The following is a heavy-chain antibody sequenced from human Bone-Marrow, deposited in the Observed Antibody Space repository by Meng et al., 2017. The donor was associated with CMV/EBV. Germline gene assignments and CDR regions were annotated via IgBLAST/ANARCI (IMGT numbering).Heavy chain of an antibody. CDR1: GFTFSSYS. J-gene: IGHJ4*01. CDR3: AKDPPGIAAAGPYFAY. D-gene: IGHD6-13*01. Sequence: GGSLRLSCAASGFTFSSYSMNWVRQAPGKGLEWVSAISGSGGSTYYADSVKGRFTISRDNSKNTLYLQMNSLRAEDTAVYYCAKDPPGIAAAGPYFAYWGHGPLVTCYS. CDR2: ISGSGGST. V-gene: IGHV3-23*01.